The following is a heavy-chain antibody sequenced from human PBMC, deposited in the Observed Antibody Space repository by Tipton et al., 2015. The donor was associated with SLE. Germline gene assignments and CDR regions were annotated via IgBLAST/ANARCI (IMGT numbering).Heavy chain of an antibody. V-gene: IGHV4-39*07. Sequence: TLSLTCTVSGGSISSSSYYWGWIRQPPGKGLEWIGTAYYSGTTYYNPSLKSRVTISVDTSKNQFSLKLSSLTAADTAVYFCARHGCIGLCGGGSCSTGAWFAPWGQGTLVTVSS. CDR2: AYYSGTT. CDR1: GGSISSSSYY. J-gene: IGHJ5*02. D-gene: IGHD2-15*01. CDR3: ARHGCIGLCGGGSCSTGAWFAP.